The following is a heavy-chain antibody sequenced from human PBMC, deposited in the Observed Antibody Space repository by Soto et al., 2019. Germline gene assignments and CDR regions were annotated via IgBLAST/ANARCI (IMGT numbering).Heavy chain of an antibody. CDR3: AHIPNYYQYDWFDP. J-gene: IGHJ5*02. CDR1: GFSRTTRGVG. D-gene: IGHD3-16*01. CDR2: IDWDDDK. V-gene: IGHV2-5*02. Sequence: QITLKESGPTLVKPTQTLTLTCTFSGFSRTTRGVGVGWIRQPPGKALECLAIIDWDDDKRYSPSLQSRLSITKDTSKNQVVLTLTNVDPVDTATYYSAHIPNYYQYDWFDPWGQGTLVSVSS.